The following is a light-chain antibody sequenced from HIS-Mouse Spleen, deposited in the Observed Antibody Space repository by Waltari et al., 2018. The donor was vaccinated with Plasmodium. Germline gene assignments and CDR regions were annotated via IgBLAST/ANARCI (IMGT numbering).Light chain of an antibody. CDR1: QSGSSSY. V-gene: IGKV3-20*01. J-gene: IGKJ4*01. Sequence: EIVLTQSPGTLSLSPGERATLSCRASQSGSSSYVAWYQQKPGQAPRLLIYGASSRATGIPDRFSGSGSGTDFTLTISRLEPEDFAVYYCQQYGSSPGTFGGGTKVEIK. CDR3: QQYGSSPGT. CDR2: GAS.